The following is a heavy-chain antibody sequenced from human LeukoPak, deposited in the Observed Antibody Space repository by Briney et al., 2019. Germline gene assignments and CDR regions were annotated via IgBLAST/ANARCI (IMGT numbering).Heavy chain of an antibody. CDR3: AKDRYVVVPGDIPQYYYYYGMDV. CDR1: TFTFSGYG. D-gene: IGHD2-2*02. CDR2: ISYDESNK. V-gene: IGHV3-30*18. Sequence: GGSLRLPCAASTFTFSGYGMHWVRQAPGKGLEWVAVISYDESNKYYADSVKGRFTISRDNSKNTVYLQMNSLRAEDTAVYYCAKDRYVVVPGDIPQYYYYYGMDVWGQGTTVTVSS. J-gene: IGHJ6*02.